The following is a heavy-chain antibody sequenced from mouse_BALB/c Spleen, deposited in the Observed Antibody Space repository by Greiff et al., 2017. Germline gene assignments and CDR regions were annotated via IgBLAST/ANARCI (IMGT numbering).Heavy chain of an antibody. CDR3: ARRGFITTVEFDY. D-gene: IGHD1-1*01. CDR2: ILPGSGST. V-gene: IGHV1-9*01. CDR1: GYTFSSYW. J-gene: IGHJ2*01. Sequence: VKLQQSGAELMKPGASVKISCKATGYTFSSYWIEWVKQRPGHGLEWIGEILPGSGSTNYNEKFKGKATFTADTSSNTAYMQLSSLTSEDSAVYYCARRGFITTVEFDYWGQGTTLTVSS.